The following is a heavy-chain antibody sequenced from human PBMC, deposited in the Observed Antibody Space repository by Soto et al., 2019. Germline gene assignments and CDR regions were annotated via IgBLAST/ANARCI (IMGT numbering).Heavy chain of an antibody. Sequence: SVKVSCKASGGTFSSYAISWVRQAPGQGLEWMGGIIPIFGTANCAQKFQGRVTITADKSTSTAYMELSSLRSEDTAVYYCARVMDCSGGSCYEDYWGQGTLVTVSS. CDR3: ARVMDCSGGSCYEDY. CDR2: IIPIFGTA. V-gene: IGHV1-69*06. D-gene: IGHD2-15*01. CDR1: GGTFSSYA. J-gene: IGHJ4*02.